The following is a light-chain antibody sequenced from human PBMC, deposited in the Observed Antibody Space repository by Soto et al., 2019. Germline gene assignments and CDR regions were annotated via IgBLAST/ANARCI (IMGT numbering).Light chain of an antibody. Sequence: DVVMTQSPESLAVSLGERATISCKSSHNILYTSNNRNYVAWYQQKPGQPPKLLILWASTRQSGVPDRFSGSGSGTDFTLTISSLQAEDLAVYYCQQYYFRPLTFGGGTTGALK. J-gene: IGKJ4*01. CDR1: HNILYTSNNRNY. CDR2: WAS. CDR3: QQYYFRPLT. V-gene: IGKV4-1*01.